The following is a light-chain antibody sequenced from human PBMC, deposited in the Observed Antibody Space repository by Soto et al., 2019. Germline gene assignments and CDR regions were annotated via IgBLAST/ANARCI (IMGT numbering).Light chain of an antibody. CDR3: QTWGAGVVV. V-gene: IGLV4-69*01. Sequence: QPVLTQSPSASASLGASVKLTCSLSSGHSSYAIAWHQQQPEKGPQYLMKLNSDGSHSKGDGIPDRFSGSSSGAERYLTISSLQSDDEADYYCQTWGAGVVVFGGGTKLTVL. CDR1: SGHSSYA. CDR2: LNSDGSH. J-gene: IGLJ2*01.